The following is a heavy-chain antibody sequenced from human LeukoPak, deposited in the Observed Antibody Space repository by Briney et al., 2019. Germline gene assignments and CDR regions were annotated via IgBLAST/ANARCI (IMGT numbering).Heavy chain of an antibody. CDR2: INPNSGGT. CDR3: ARVIYDSSGLLDY. J-gene: IGHJ4*02. CDR1: GYTFTDYF. D-gene: IGHD3-22*01. Sequence: ASVKVSFKSSGYTFTDYFMHWVRQAQGQGLEWMGWINPNSGGTNYAQKFQGRGTMTRDTPISTAYMELSRLRSDDTAVYYCARVIYDSSGLLDYWGQGTLVTVSS. V-gene: IGHV1-2*02.